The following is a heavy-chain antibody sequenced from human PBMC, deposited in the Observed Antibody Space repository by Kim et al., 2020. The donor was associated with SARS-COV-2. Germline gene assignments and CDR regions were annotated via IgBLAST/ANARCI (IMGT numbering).Heavy chain of an antibody. D-gene: IGHD3-16*01. Sequence: NPALKCRFTISVDASKNQYSLKLSSVTAADTAVYCCARLLRGGYGSSDYWGQGTLVTVSS. V-gene: IGHV4-39*01. J-gene: IGHJ4*02. CDR3: ARLLRGGYGSSDY.